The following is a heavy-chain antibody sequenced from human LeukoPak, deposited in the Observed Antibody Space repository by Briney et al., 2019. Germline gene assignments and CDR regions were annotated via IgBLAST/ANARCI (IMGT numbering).Heavy chain of an antibody. Sequence: PSETLSLTCAVYGGSFSGYYWSWIRQPPGKGLEWIGEINHSGSTNYNPSLKSRVTISVDTSKNQFSLKLSSVTAADTAVYYCARVRSMVAQDYWGQGTLVTVSS. CDR1: GGSFSGYY. J-gene: IGHJ4*02. CDR3: ARVRSMVAQDY. V-gene: IGHV4-34*01. D-gene: IGHD4/OR15-4a*01. CDR2: INHSGST.